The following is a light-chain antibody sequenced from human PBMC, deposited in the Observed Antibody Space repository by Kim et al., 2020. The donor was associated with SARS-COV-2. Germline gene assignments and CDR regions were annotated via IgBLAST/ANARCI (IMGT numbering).Light chain of an antibody. V-gene: IGKV3-20*01. CDR1: QSVSSTY. J-gene: IGKJ4*01. CDR2: GVS. Sequence: PGYSATVSCRARQSVSSTYLSWYQQKPGQAPRLLIYGVSRRATGIPDRFSGSGSDIDFILTISRLDPEDFAVYYCQHYGTSPLTFGGGTKVDI. CDR3: QHYGTSPLT.